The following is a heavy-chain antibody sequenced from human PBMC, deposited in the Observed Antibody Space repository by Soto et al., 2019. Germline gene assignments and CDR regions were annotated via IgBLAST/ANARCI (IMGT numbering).Heavy chain of an antibody. J-gene: IGHJ4*02. CDR1: GFTFSSYG. CDR2: IWYDGSSK. V-gene: IGHV3-33*01. CDR3: ARDVGYFDY. Sequence: VGSLRLSCAASGFTFSSYGMHWVRQAPGKGLEWVAVIWYDGSSKYYADSAKGRFTISRDNSKNTLYLQMNSLRAEDTAVYYCARDVGYFDYWGQGTLVTVSS.